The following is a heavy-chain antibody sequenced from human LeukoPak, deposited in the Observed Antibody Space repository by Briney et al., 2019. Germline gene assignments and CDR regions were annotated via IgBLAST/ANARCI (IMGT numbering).Heavy chain of an antibody. Sequence: GGSLRLSCAASGFTFSTYWMSWVRQAPGKGLEWVANIQEDGSEKYYGDSVKGRFTISRDNAKNSLYLQMNSLRAEDTAVYYCARDSSGYQWGQGTLVTVSS. J-gene: IGHJ4*02. D-gene: IGHD3-22*01. CDR1: GFTFSTYW. V-gene: IGHV3-7*01. CDR2: IQEDGSEK. CDR3: ARDSSGYQ.